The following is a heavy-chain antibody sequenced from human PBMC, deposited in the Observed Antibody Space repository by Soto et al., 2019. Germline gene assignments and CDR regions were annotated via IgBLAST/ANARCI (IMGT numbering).Heavy chain of an antibody. CDR2: IYYSGST. V-gene: IGHV4-59*08. CDR3: ASLYPHYYGSGSYSPDFDY. D-gene: IGHD3-10*01. Sequence: SETLSLTCTVSGGSISSYYWSWIRQPPGKGLEWIGYIYYSGSTNYNPSLKSRVTISVDTSKNQFSLKLSSVTAADTAVYYCASLYPHYYGSGSYSPDFDYWGQGTLVTVSS. J-gene: IGHJ4*02. CDR1: GGSISSYY.